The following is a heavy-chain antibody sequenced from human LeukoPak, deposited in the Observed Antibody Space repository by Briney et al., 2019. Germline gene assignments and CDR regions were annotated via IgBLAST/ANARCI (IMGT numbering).Heavy chain of an antibody. CDR1: GGTFSSYA. CDR2: IIPIFGTA. CDR3: ARVKRERWFGEDI. J-gene: IGHJ4*02. V-gene: IGHV1-69*13. Sequence: ASVKVSRKASGGTFSSYAISWVRQAPGQGLEWMGGIIPIFGTANYAQKFQGRVTITADGSTSTAYMELSSLRSEDTAVYYCARVKRERWFGEDIWGQGTLVTVSS. D-gene: IGHD3-10*01.